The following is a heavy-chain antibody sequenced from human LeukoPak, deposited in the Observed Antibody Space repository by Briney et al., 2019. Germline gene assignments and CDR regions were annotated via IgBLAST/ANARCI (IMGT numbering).Heavy chain of an antibody. D-gene: IGHD2-2*01. Sequence: GASLQISCKGSGYSFTSYWIGWVRQLPGKGLEWMGIIYPGDSDTRYSPSFQGQVTISADKSISTAYLQWSSLKASDTAMYYCARLSSTSSDAFDIWGQGTMVTVSS. CDR1: GYSFTSYW. CDR3: ARLSSTSSDAFDI. V-gene: IGHV5-51*01. CDR2: IYPGDSDT. J-gene: IGHJ3*02.